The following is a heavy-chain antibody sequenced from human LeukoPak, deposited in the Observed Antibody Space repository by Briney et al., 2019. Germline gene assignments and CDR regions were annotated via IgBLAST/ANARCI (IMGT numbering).Heavy chain of an antibody. CDR3: ARDTYYYDSSGYRWGDAFDI. J-gene: IGHJ3*02. V-gene: IGHV4-39*02. CDR2: IFYSGNT. Sequence: PSETLSLTCTVSGGSISSSGYYWGWIRQPPGKGLEWIGSIFYSGNTYYNPSLKTLITISVDTSKNQFSLKLSSVTAADTAVYYCARDTYYYDSSGYRWGDAFDIWGQGTMVTVSS. D-gene: IGHD3-22*01. CDR1: GGSISSSGYY.